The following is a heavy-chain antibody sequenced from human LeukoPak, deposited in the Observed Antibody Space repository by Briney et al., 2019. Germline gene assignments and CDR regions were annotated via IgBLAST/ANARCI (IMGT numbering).Heavy chain of an antibody. V-gene: IGHV1-18*01. CDR2: ISTYNGNT. D-gene: IGHD3-3*02. CDR3: ARSIRTDDGFDI. J-gene: IGHJ3*02. Sequence: ASMKVSCKASGYIFTSYGISWVRQAPGQGLEWMGWISTYNGNTNYAQKLQGRVTMTTDTSTSTAYMELRSLRSDDTAVYYCARSIRTDDGFDIWGQGTMATVSS. CDR1: GYIFTSYG.